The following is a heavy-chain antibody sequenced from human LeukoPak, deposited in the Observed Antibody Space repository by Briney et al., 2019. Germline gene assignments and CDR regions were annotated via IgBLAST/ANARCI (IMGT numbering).Heavy chain of an antibody. J-gene: IGHJ4*02. D-gene: IGHD3-22*01. V-gene: IGHV3-11*01. Sequence: GGSLRLSCAASGFTFSDYYMSWIRQAPGKGLEWVSYISSSGSTIYYADSVKGRFTISRDNAKNSLYLQMNSLRAEDTAVYYCAKGAHYDPSHFDYWGQGTLVTVSS. CDR1: GFTFSDYY. CDR3: AKGAHYDPSHFDY. CDR2: ISSSGSTI.